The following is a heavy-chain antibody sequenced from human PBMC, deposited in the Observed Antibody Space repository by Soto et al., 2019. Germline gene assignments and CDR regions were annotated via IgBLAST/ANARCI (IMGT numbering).Heavy chain of an antibody. J-gene: IGHJ4*02. Sequence: PGESLRLSCTASGFTFSNAWMNWVRQAPGKGLQWISGISYSGGTTYYADSVKGRFTISRDNSKNTLYLQMNSLRAEDTAVYYCAKGVGSTSWYKGFDNWGQGIVVTVSS. CDR3: AKGVGSTSWYKGFDN. V-gene: IGHV3-23*01. D-gene: IGHD6-13*01. CDR2: ISYSGGTT. CDR1: GFTFSNAW.